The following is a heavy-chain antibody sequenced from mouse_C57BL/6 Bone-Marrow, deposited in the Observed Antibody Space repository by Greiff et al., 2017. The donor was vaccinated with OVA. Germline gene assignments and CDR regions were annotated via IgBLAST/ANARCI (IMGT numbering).Heavy chain of an antibody. CDR2: IDPSDSET. CDR3: ARGDYGSRGGDFDY. V-gene: IGHV1-52*01. CDR1: GYTFTSYW. D-gene: IGHD1-1*01. Sequence: QVQLKQPGAELVRPGSSVKLSCKASGYTFTSYWMHWVKQRPIQGLEWIGNIDPSDSETHYNQKFKDKATLTVDKSSSTAYMQLSSLTSEDSAVYYCARGDYGSRGGDFDYWGQGTTLTVSS. J-gene: IGHJ2*01.